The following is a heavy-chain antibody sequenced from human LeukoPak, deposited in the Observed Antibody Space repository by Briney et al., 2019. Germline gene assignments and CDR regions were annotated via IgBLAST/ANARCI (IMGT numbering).Heavy chain of an antibody. Sequence: GESLKISCKGSGYSFTSYWIGWVRQMPGKGLEWMGIIYPGDSDTRYSPSFQGQVTISADKSISTAYLQWSSLKASDTAMYYCARGIFRYDYVWGSYRPYYFDYWGQGTRVTVSS. J-gene: IGHJ4*02. D-gene: IGHD3-16*02. CDR2: IYPGDSDT. CDR1: GYSFTSYW. CDR3: ARGIFRYDYVWGSYRPYYFDY. V-gene: IGHV5-51*01.